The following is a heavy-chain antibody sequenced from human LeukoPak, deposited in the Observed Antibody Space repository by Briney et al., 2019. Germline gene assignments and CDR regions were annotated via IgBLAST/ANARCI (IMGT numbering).Heavy chain of an antibody. CDR1: GGSFSGYY. J-gene: IGHJ4*02. D-gene: IGHD6-19*01. CDR3: ARGPTGIAVAGNFDY. Sequence: SETLSLTCAVYGGSFSGYYWSWIRQPPGKGLGWIGEINHSGSTNYNPSLKSRVTISVDTSKNQFSLKLSSVTAADTAVYYCARGPTGIAVAGNFDYWGQGTLVTVSS. CDR2: INHSGST. V-gene: IGHV4-34*01.